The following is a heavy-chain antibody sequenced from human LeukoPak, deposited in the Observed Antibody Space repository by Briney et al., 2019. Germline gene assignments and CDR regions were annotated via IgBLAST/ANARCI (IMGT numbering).Heavy chain of an antibody. Sequence: PGGSLRLSCTASGFTFNTYTMNWVRQAPGKGPEWISSIGRSSIDKYYADSVRGRFTISRDNAKNSLYVQMNSLRAEDTAVYYCAREGVVPAAILFDYWGQGTLVTVSS. CDR1: GFTFNTYT. CDR3: AREGVVPAAILFDY. CDR2: IGRSSIDK. D-gene: IGHD2-2*01. J-gene: IGHJ4*02. V-gene: IGHV3-21*01.